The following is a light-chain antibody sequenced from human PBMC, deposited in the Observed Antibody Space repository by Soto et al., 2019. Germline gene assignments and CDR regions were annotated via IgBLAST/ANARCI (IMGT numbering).Light chain of an antibody. CDR1: QSVSSSY. CDR3: QQYNNWPRT. Sequence: EIVLTQSPGTLSLSPGERATLSCRASQSVSSSYLAWYQQKPGQAPRRLIYGASSRATGIPDRFSGSGSGTELTITISSMQSEDFAVYYCQQYNNWPRTFGQGTKVDIK. CDR2: GAS. V-gene: IGKV3-20*01. J-gene: IGKJ1*01.